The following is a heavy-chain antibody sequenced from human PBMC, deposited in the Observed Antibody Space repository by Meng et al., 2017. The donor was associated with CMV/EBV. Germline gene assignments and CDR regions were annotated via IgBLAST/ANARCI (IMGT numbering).Heavy chain of an antibody. CDR3: ARRGGGSPPPWYYGMDV. V-gene: IGHV5-51*01. Sequence: KVSCKGSGYSFTSYWIGWARQTPGKGLEWMGIIYPGDSDTRYSPSFQGQVTIPADKSISTAYLQWSSLKASDTAMYYCARRGGGSPPPWYYGMDVWGQGTTVTASS. CDR1: GYSFTSYW. D-gene: IGHD3-16*01. CDR2: IYPGDSDT. J-gene: IGHJ6*02.